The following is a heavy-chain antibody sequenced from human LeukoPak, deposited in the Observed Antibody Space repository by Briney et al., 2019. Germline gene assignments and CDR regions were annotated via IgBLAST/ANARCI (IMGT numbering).Heavy chain of an antibody. CDR3: ARRRITMVRGVQNWFDP. D-gene: IGHD3-10*01. CDR1: GVSISSSYSY. V-gene: IGHV4-39*07. CDR2: IYYTGNT. J-gene: IGHJ5*02. Sequence: SETLSLTCTVSGVSISSSYSYWGWIRQPPGMGLEWIGSIYYTGNTYYNASLKSRVTISVDTSKNQFSLKLSSVTAADTAVYYCARRRITMVRGVQNWFDPWGQGTLVTVSS.